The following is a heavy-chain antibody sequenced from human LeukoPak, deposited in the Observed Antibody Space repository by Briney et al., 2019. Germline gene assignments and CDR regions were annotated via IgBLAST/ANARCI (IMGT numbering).Heavy chain of an antibody. V-gene: IGHV4-31*03. D-gene: IGHD6-13*01. CDR3: ARDQSRIAAGRAMDV. J-gene: IGHJ6*03. CDR2: IYHSGST. CDR1: GTSISSGGYY. Sequence: SETLPLTCTVSGTSISSGGYYWSWIRQHPGKGLEWIGYIYHSGSTNYNPSLKSRVTISVDTSENQFSLRLTSVTAADAAVYYCARDQSRIAAGRAMDVWGKGTTVTVSS.